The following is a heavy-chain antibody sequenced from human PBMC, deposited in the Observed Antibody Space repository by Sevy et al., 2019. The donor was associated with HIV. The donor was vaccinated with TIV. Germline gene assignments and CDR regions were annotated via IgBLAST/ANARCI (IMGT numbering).Heavy chain of an antibody. CDR2: ISGSGGGT. J-gene: IGHJ4*02. V-gene: IGHV3-23*01. CDR3: AKLRFQQQISDY. CDR1: GFTFSSHA. Sequence: GGSLRLSCAASGFTFSSHAMTWVRQAPGRGLEWVSTISGSGGGTFYADSVKGRFSISRDNSKNTLSLQMNSLRAEDTALYYCAKLRFQQQISDYWGQGTLVTVSS. D-gene: IGHD6-13*01.